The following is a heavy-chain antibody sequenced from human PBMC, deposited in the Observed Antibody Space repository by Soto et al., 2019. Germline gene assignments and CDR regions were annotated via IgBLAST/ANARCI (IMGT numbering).Heavy chain of an antibody. CDR1: GLTFSNYA. V-gene: IGHV3-30*03. Sequence: QVQLVESGGGVVQPGTSLRLSCAASGLTFSNYAMHWVRQAPGKGLEWVAVISYDGSNKYYGDSGKGRFTISRDNSKKTLYLQMSSLRSEDTAVYYCATLNMVYVGFTVLDIWGQGTVVTVSS. CDR3: ATLNMVYVGFTVLDI. D-gene: IGHD2-8*01. CDR2: ISYDGSNK. J-gene: IGHJ3*02.